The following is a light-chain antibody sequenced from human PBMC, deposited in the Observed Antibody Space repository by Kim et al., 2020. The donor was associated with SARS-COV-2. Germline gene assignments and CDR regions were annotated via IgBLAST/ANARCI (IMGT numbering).Light chain of an antibody. V-gene: IGLV6-57*01. J-gene: IGLJ3*02. CDR1: GSSITNYY. CDR2: EDN. CDR3: QSYDSSLWV. Sequence: KVATASSHRSGSSITNYYVWWEQHPPSPSPTVMIYEDNQSPSGVPDRFSGSIDSSSTSAPLTISGLKTEDEADYYCQSYDSSLWVFGGGTQLTVL.